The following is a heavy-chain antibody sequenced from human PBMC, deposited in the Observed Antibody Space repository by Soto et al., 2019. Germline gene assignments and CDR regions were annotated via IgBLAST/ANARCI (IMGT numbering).Heavy chain of an antibody. V-gene: IGHV3-74*01. D-gene: IGHD3-10*01. J-gene: IGHJ6*02. CDR1: GFTFSSYA. Sequence: EVQLLESGGGLVQPGGSLRLSCAASGFTFSSYAMSWVRQAPGKGLEWVSRINSDGSSTSYADSVKGRFTISRDNAKNTLYLQMNSLRAEDTAVYYCARDRGTYGMDVWGQGTTVTVSS. CDR3: ARDRGTYGMDV. CDR2: INSDGSST.